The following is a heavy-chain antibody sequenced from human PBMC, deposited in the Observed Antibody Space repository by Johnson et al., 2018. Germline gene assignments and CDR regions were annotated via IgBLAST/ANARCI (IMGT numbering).Heavy chain of an antibody. CDR3: ATFSGAAIATGVP. Sequence: VQLVESGGGLVKXGGSLRLSCAASGFTFTNAWMHWVRQAPGKGLELVGRVKSKTAGGTTDYAAPVKGRFTISRDDSKNTLYLQMNSLKTEDTAVYYCATFSGAAIATGVPWGQGTLVTVSS. CDR2: VKSKTAGGTT. J-gene: IGHJ5*02. CDR1: GFTFTNAW. D-gene: IGHD1-26*01. V-gene: IGHV3-15*07.